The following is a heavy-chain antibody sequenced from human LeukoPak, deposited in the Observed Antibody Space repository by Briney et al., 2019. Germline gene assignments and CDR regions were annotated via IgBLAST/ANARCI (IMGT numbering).Heavy chain of an antibody. J-gene: IGHJ4*02. D-gene: IGHD6-13*01. CDR3: ARVDSSSWYKEGFLEYFDY. Sequence: SETLSLTCTVSGGSISSSSYYWGWIRQPPGKGLEWIGSIYHSGSTYYNPSLKSRVTISVDTTKNQFSLKLSSVTAADTAVYYCARVDSSSWYKEGFLEYFDYWGQGTLVTVSS. CDR2: IYHSGST. V-gene: IGHV4-39*07. CDR1: GGSISSSSYY.